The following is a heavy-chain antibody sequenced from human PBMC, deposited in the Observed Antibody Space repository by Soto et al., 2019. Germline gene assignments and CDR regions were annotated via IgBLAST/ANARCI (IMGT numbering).Heavy chain of an antibody. V-gene: IGHV3-30*18. CDR1: GFTFSSYG. J-gene: IGHJ4*02. CDR2: ISYDGSNK. D-gene: IGHD4-17*01. Sequence: SLELSCAASGFTFSSYGMHWVRQAPGKGLEWVAVISYDGSNKYYADSVKGRFTISRDNSKNTLYLQMNSLRAEDTAVYYCAKDEHYYGNYPRYYFDYWGQGTLVTVSS. CDR3: AKDEHYYGNYPRYYFDY.